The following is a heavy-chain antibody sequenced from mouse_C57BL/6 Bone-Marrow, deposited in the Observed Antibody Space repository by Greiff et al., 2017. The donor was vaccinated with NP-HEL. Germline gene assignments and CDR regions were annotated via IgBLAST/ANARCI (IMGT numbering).Heavy chain of an antibody. CDR1: GFNIKDDY. Sequence: VQLKQSGAELVRPGASVKLSCTASGFNIKDDYMHWVKQRPEQGLEWIGWIDPENGDTEYASKFQGKATITADTSSNTAYLQLSSLTSEDTAVYYCTTVYDGYYGFAYWGQGTLVTVSA. V-gene: IGHV14-4*01. J-gene: IGHJ3*01. CDR2: IDPENGDT. CDR3: TTVYDGYYGFAY. D-gene: IGHD2-3*01.